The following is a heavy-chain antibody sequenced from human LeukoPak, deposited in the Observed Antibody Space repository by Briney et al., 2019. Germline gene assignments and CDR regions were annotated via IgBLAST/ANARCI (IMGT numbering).Heavy chain of an antibody. CDR1: GFTFSIHT. V-gene: IGHV3-48*01. Sequence: GGSLRLSCVGSGFTFSIHTMNWVRQAPGKGLEWISYISSGSNTIHYADSVKGRFTISRDNAKNSLYLQMNTLRAEDTAVYYCARDRYGDYLLDYWGQGTLVTVSS. J-gene: IGHJ4*02. CDR3: ARDRYGDYLLDY. CDR2: ISSGSNTI. D-gene: IGHD4-17*01.